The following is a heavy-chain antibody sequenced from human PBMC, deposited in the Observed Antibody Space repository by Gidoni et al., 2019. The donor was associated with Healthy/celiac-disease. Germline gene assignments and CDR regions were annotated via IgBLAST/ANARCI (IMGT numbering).Heavy chain of an antibody. J-gene: IGHJ4*02. D-gene: IGHD3-22*01. CDR1: GFTFSSYS. CDR2: ISRSSSYI. V-gene: IGHV3-21*01. CDR3: ARGDSSSFDY. Sequence: EVQLVDSGGGLVQPGGSLRLSGAASGFTFSSYSMNWVRQAPGKGLEWVSSISRSSSYIYYADSVKVRITISRDNAKNSLYLQMDSLRAEDTAVYYCARGDSSSFDYWGQGTLVTVSS.